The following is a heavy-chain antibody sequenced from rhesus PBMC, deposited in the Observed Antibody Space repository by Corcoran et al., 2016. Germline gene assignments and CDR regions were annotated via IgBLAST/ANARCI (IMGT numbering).Heavy chain of an antibody. CDR1: GGSISDNYR. Sequence: QVQLQESGPGVVKPSETLSLTCAVSGGSISDNYRWSWIRQPPGKGLEWIGFIYGSGTSTKYNHYFKSLVTMSKDTSKNQFSLNLISVTAADTAVYYCARDWGMWTGYSLDSWGQGVVVTVSS. CDR3: ARDWGMWTGYSLDS. CDR2: IYGSGTST. J-gene: IGHJ6*01. V-gene: IGHV4S10*01. D-gene: IGHD3-3*01.